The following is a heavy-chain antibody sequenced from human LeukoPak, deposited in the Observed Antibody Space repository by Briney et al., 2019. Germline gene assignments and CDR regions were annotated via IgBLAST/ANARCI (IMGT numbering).Heavy chain of an antibody. CDR2: INPNSGGT. D-gene: IGHD6-13*01. J-gene: IGHJ4*02. CDR3: AAASIAAAGGY. V-gene: IGHV1-2*02. Sequence: ASVKVSCKASGYTFTGYYMHWVRQAPGQGLEWMGWINPNSGGTNHAQKFQGRVTMTRDTSISTAYMELSRLRSDDTAVYYCAAASIAAAGGYWGQGTLVTVSS. CDR1: GYTFTGYY.